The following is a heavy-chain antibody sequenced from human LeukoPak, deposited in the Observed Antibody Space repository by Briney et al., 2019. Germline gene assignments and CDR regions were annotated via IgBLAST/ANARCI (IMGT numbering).Heavy chain of an antibody. J-gene: IGHJ5*02. CDR2: ILPVLGRP. CDR1: GYTFTSYG. Sequence: GASVKVSCKASGYTFTSYGVSWVRQAPGQGLEWMGGILPVLGRPDYAQRFQDRITITADESTSTVYLQLSSLRSDDTAVYYCARGGWQTTGWYADHWGQGTLVTVAS. D-gene: IGHD6-19*01. V-gene: IGHV1-69*10. CDR3: ARGGWQTTGWYADH.